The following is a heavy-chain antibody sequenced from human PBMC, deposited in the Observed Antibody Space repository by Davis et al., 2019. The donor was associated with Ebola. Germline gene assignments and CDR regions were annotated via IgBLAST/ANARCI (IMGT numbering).Heavy chain of an antibody. D-gene: IGHD5-18*01. CDR2: ISAYNGNT. CDR1: GYTFTSYG. Sequence: AASVKVSCKASGYTFTSYGISWVRQAPGQGLEWMGWISAYNGNTNYAQKLQGRVTMTRDTSTSTVYMELSSLRSEDTAVYYCATGQWRLWLIYWGQGTLVTVSS. CDR3: ATGQWRLWLIY. V-gene: IGHV1-18*04. J-gene: IGHJ4*02.